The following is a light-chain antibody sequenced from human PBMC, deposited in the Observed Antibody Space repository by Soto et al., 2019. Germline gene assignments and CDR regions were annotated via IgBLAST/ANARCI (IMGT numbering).Light chain of an antibody. CDR1: QSVSSY. CDR3: QHRSNWPST. J-gene: IGKJ4*01. CDR2: DAS. Sequence: EIVLTQSPATLSLSPGERTTLSCRASQSVSSYLAWYQQKPGQAPRLLIYDASNRATGIPARFSGSGSGTDFTLTSSSLEPEDFAVYYCQHRSNWPSTFGGGTKVEIK. V-gene: IGKV3-11*01.